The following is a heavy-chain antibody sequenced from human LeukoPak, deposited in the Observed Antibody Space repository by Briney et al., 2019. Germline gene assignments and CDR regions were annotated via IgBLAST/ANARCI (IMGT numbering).Heavy chain of an antibody. V-gene: IGHV4-59*11. D-gene: IGHD3-3*01. CDR1: GGSISSHY. Sequence: SETLSLTCTVSGGSISSHYWSWIRQPPGKGLEWIGQIYHSGTTNYNPSLKSRVTISVDTSKNQFSLKLTSVTAADTAVYYCARAYDDNYYYYMDVWGKGTTVTVSS. CDR3: ARAYDDNYYYYMDV. J-gene: IGHJ6*03. CDR2: IYHSGTT.